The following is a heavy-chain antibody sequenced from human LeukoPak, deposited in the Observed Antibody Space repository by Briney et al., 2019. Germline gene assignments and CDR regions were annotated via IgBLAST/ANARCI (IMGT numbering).Heavy chain of an antibody. V-gene: IGHV3-23*01. CDR3: AKQWVDC. D-gene: IGHD1-26*01. CDR1: GFTFSNYA. Sequence: PGGSLRLSCAASGFTFSNYAMNWVRQAPGKGLEWVSSISESGDTTHYADSVKGRFTISRDNAQNTLYLQMNTLRAEDTALYYCAKQWVDCWSQGTLVTVSS. J-gene: IGHJ4*02. CDR2: ISESGDTT.